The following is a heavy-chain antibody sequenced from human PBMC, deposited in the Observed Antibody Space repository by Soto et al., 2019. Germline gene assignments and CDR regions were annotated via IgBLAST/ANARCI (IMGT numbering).Heavy chain of an antibody. Sequence: ASVKVSCKASGYTFTGYYMHWVRQAPGQGLEWMGWINPNSGGTNYAQKFQGRVTMTRDTSISTAYMELSRLGSDDTAVYYCARAAERPYYYGMDVWGQGTTVTVSS. D-gene: IGHD1-1*01. V-gene: IGHV1-2*02. CDR2: INPNSGGT. J-gene: IGHJ6*02. CDR1: GYTFTGYY. CDR3: ARAAERPYYYGMDV.